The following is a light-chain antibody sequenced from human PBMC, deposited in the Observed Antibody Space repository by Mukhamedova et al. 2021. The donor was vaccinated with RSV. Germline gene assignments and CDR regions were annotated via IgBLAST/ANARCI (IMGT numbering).Light chain of an antibody. CDR1: QTVYNY. V-gene: IGKV3-11*01. CDR3: QQRNSWPLT. CDR2: DVS. J-gene: IGKJ4*01. Sequence: PGERATLSCRASQTVYNYLAWYQQKPGQAPRLLIYDVSNRATGIPSRFSGSGSGTDFTLTISSLEPEDSAVYYCQQRNSWPLTFG.